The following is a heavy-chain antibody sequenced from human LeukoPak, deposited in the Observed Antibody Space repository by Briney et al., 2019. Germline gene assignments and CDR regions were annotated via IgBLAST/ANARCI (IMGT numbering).Heavy chain of an antibody. V-gene: IGHV1-18*01. CDR1: GYTFTSYS. D-gene: IGHD1-1*01. CDR3: ARERRGQTWNHGIDV. J-gene: IGHJ6*02. Sequence: ASVKVSCKASGYTFTSYSISWVRQAPGQGLEWMGWISGYNGDTNYAEKVQGRVTMNTDTSTGTAYMELRSLRSDDTAVYYCARERRGQTWNHGIDVWGQGTTVTVSS. CDR2: ISGYNGDT.